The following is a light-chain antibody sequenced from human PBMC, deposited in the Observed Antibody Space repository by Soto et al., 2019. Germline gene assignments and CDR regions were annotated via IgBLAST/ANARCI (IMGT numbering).Light chain of an antibody. J-gene: IGLJ2*01. CDR1: SSDVGGYNY. Sequence: QSALTQPASVSGSPGQSITISCTGTSSDVGGYNYVSWYQQHPGKAPKLMIYDVSNRPSGVSNRFAGSKSGNTASLTISGLQAEDEADSYCSSYTSSSPLVVFGGGTTLTVL. V-gene: IGLV2-14*01. CDR3: SSYTSSSPLVV. CDR2: DVS.